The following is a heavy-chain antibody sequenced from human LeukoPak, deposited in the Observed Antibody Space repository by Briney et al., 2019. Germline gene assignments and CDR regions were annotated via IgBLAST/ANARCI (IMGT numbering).Heavy chain of an antibody. CDR3: ARDLYGMDV. V-gene: IGHV3-30*03. CDR2: ISYDGSNK. Sequence: GRSLRLSCAASGFTFSSYGMHWVRQAPGKGLEWVAVISYDGSNKYYADSVKGRFTISRDNAKNSLYLQMNSLRAEDTALYHCARDLYGMDVWGQGTTVTVSS. J-gene: IGHJ6*02. CDR1: GFTFSSYG.